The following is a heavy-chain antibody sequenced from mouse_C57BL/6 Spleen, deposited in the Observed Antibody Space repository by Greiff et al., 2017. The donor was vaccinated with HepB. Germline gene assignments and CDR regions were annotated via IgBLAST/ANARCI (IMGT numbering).Heavy chain of an antibody. Sequence: VQLQQPGAELVMPGASVKLSCKASGYTFTSYWMHWVKQRPGQGLEWIGEIDPSDSYTNYNQKFKGKSTLTVDKSSSTAYKQLSSLTSEDSAVYYCARGRLRRNYYAMDYWGQGTSVTVSS. CDR2: IDPSDSYT. CDR3: ARGRLRRNYYAMDY. V-gene: IGHV1-69*01. CDR1: GYTFTSYW. D-gene: IGHD2-2*01. J-gene: IGHJ4*01.